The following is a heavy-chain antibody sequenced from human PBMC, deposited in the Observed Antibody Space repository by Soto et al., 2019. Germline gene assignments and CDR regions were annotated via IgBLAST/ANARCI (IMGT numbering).Heavy chain of an antibody. Sequence: PGGSLRLSCAASGFTFSNAWMIWVRQAPGKGLEWVGRIKSKTDGGTTDYAAPVKGRFTISRDDSKNTLYLQMNSLKTEDTAVYYCTTEARPGWELLAWFDPWGQGTLVTVSS. D-gene: IGHD1-26*01. J-gene: IGHJ5*02. CDR1: GFTFSNAW. CDR3: TTEARPGWELLAWFDP. CDR2: IKSKTDGGTT. V-gene: IGHV3-15*01.